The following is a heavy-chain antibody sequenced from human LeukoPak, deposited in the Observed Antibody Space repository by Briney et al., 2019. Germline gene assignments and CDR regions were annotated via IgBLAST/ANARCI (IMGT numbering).Heavy chain of an antibody. CDR3: AKDLIAVAGSFSPDDY. D-gene: IGHD6-19*01. V-gene: IGHV3-23*01. Sequence: GGSLRLSCAASGFTFSSYAMSWVRQAPGEGLEWVSAISGSGGSTYYADSVKGRFTISRDNSKNTLYLQMNSLRAEDTAVYYCAKDLIAVAGSFSPDDYWRQGTLVTVSS. CDR2: ISGSGGST. CDR1: GFTFSSYA. J-gene: IGHJ4*02.